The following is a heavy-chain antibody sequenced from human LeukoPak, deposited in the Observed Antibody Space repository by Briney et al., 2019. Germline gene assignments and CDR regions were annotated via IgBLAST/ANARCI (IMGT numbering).Heavy chain of an antibody. CDR1: GLNFDDSA. Sequence: GGSLRPSCVASGLNFDDSAMHWVRQAPGKGLEWVSLISADGGSTFSADSVKGRFSISRDNSKNSLYLQMNSLRSEDTAMYYCAKESGKFDYWGQGTLVAVSS. V-gene: IGHV3-43*02. CDR3: AKESGKFDY. J-gene: IGHJ4*02. CDR2: ISADGGST.